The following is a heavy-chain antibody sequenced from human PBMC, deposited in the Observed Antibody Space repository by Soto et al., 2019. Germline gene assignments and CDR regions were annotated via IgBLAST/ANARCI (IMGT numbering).Heavy chain of an antibody. J-gene: IGHJ4*02. D-gene: IGHD3-10*02. CDR3: ARDCDRYYYVFDGHFYQPCHFEY. CDR1: GYTFTRYG. CDR2: ISAYNGNT. Sequence: VQLVQSGAEVKKPGASVKVSCKASGYTFTRYGISWVRQAPGQGLEWMGWISAYNGNTNYAQKLQGRFTMTTDTSSSTADLERRSLRADDTPVYHCARDCDRYYYVFDGHFYQPCHFEYWGQGTLVTVSS. V-gene: IGHV1-18*01.